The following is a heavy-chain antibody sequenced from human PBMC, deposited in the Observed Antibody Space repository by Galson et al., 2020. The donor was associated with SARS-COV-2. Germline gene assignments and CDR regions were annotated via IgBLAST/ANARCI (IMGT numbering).Heavy chain of an antibody. CDR1: GFTFSSYG. Sequence: GESLKISCAASGFTFSSYGMHWVRQAPGKGLEWVAVISYDGSNKYYADSVKGRFTISRDNSKNTLYLQMNSLRAEDTAVYYCAKDDAHDYGDMGMDGWGQGTTVTVSS. CDR2: ISYDGSNK. CDR3: AKDDAHDYGDMGMDG. D-gene: IGHD4-17*01. J-gene: IGHJ6*02. V-gene: IGHV3-30*18.